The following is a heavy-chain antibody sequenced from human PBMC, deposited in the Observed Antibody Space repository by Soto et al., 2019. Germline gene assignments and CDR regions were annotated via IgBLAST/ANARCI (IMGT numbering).Heavy chain of an antibody. CDR1: GFTFDSYA. J-gene: IGHJ3*01. CDR2: ISGNGAGT. CDR3: AKDTVGGYSFWSGYYSDGLDV. V-gene: IGHV3-23*01. D-gene: IGHD3-3*01. Sequence: EVKLLESGGCLAQPGGSLRLPCVGSGFTFDSYAISWVRQAPGKGLQWISAISGNGAGTDYAHSVKGRFTISRDNSKNTVHLQMNSLRAEDTALYYCAKDTVGGYSFWSGYYSDGLDVWGQGTMVTVSS.